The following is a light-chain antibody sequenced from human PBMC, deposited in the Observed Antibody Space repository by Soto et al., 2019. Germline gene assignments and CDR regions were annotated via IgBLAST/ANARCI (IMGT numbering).Light chain of an antibody. Sequence: IVMTQSPLSLPVTPGEPASISCRSSQSLLHSNGYNYLDWYLQKPVQSPQLLIYVGSNRASGAAERFIGKGSGKDVTLKISRGEAGDVVVYYCIQPLQTLFTFDPGTKVYI. CDR1: QSLLHSNGYNY. J-gene: IGKJ3*01. V-gene: IGKV2-28*01. CDR3: IQPLQTLFT. CDR2: VGS.